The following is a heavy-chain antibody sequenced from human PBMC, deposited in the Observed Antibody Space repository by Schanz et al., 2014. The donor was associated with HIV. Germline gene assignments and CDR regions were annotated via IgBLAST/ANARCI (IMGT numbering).Heavy chain of an antibody. CDR1: GFTFNNYW. J-gene: IGHJ4*02. Sequence: EVQLVESGGGLVQPGGSLRLSCEASGFTFNNYWMHWVRQAPGKGLEWVSSISSASTFLHYSDSVKGRFTISRDNSKNTLYLQMNSLRAEDTAVYYCAKRIIFGVVFPANFDYWGQGTLVTVSS. CDR2: ISSASTFL. CDR3: AKRIIFGVVFPANFDY. V-gene: IGHV3-21*02. D-gene: IGHD3-3*01.